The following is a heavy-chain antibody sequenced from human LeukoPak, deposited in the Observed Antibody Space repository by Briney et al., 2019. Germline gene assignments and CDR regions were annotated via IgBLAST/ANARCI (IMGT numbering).Heavy chain of an antibody. Sequence: GGSLRLSCAASRFTFSSYGMSWVRQAPGKGLEWVSGISGSGGSTYYADSVKGRFTISRDNSKNTLYLQMNSLRAEDTAVYYCAKNLNPFDYWGQGTLVTVSS. CDR1: RFTFSSYG. V-gene: IGHV3-23*01. CDR2: ISGSGGST. CDR3: AKNLNPFDY. J-gene: IGHJ4*02.